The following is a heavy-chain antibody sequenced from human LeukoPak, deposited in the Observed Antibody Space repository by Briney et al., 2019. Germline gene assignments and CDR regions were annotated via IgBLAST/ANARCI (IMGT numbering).Heavy chain of an antibody. CDR1: GGSISSSTYY. Sequence: SETLSLTCTVSGGSISSSTYYWGWIRQPPGKGLEWIGSIYYSGSTYYNPSLKSRVTISVDTSKNQFSLKLSSVTAADTAVYYSARRGYSYGFYYFDYWGQGTLVTVSS. V-gene: IGHV4-39*01. J-gene: IGHJ4*02. CDR2: IYYSGST. CDR3: ARRGYSYGFYYFDY. D-gene: IGHD5-18*01.